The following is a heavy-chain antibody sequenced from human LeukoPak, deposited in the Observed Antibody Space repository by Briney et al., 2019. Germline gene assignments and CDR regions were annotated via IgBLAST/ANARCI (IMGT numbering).Heavy chain of an antibody. Sequence: GGSLRLSCAASGFTFSNYALSWVRQAPGKGLEWVSAIHYSGGSTYYADSVKGRFTISRDNAKNSLYLQMNSLRAEDTAVYYCARKTMVRGALDYWGQGTLVTVSS. J-gene: IGHJ4*02. V-gene: IGHV3-23*01. D-gene: IGHD3-10*01. CDR1: GFTFSNYA. CDR2: IHYSGGST. CDR3: ARKTMVRGALDY.